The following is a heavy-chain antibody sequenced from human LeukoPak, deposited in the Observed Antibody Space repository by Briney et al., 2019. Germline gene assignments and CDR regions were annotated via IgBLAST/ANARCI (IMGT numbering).Heavy chain of an antibody. D-gene: IGHD6-6*01. CDR3: ARDKSSSSYPWYFDL. V-gene: IGHV3-21*01. CDR1: GFTFSSYS. J-gene: IGHJ2*01. CDR2: ISSSSSYI. Sequence: GGSLRLSCAASGFTFSSYSMNWVRQAPGKGLEWVSSISSSSSYIYYADSVKGRFTLSRDNAKNSPYLQMNSLRAEDTAVYYCARDKSSSSYPWYFDLWGRGTLVTVSS.